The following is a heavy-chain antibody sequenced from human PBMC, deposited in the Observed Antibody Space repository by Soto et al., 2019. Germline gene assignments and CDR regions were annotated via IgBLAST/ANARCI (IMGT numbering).Heavy chain of an antibody. V-gene: IGHV1-18*01. CDR3: ATNRYDDVGGSYRYDALDI. J-gene: IGHJ3*02. D-gene: IGHD3-16*02. Sequence: QVQLVQSGAEVKKPGASVKVSCKASGYTFTSYGISWVRQAPGQGLEWMGWISAYNGNTTYAQTLQARVTLTTDTSTRTAYMGLSSLRSDDTAVNYCATNRYDDVGGSYRYDALDIRGQGTMGTGSS. CDR2: ISAYNGNT. CDR1: GYTFTSYG.